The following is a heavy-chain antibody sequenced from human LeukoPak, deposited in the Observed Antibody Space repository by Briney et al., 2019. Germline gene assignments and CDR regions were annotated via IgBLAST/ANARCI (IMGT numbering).Heavy chain of an antibody. CDR1: GGSISSYY. Sequence: SSATLSLTCTVSGGSISSYYWSWIRQPPGKGLEWIGYIYYSGSTNYNPSLKSRVTISVDTSKNQFSLKLSSVTAADTAVYYCARGYCSGGSCYYYYGMDVWGQGTTVTVSS. D-gene: IGHD2-15*01. J-gene: IGHJ6*02. CDR2: IYYSGST. V-gene: IGHV4-59*08. CDR3: ARGYCSGGSCYYYYGMDV.